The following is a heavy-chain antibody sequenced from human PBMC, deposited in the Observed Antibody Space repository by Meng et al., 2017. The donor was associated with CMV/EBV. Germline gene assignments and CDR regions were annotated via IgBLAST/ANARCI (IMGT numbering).Heavy chain of an antibody. V-gene: IGHV4-38-2*02. D-gene: IGHD2-2*01. CDR2: IHHSGNT. CDR1: GYSISSGYY. J-gene: IGHJ4*02. CDR3: ARVRYCDSSACYQWNDF. Sequence: SETLSLTCTVSGYSISSGYYWGWIRQPPGKELEWIGSIHHSGNTYYNPSLKSRVTISIDTSKNQFSLKLSSVTAADTAVYYCARVRYCDSSACYQWNDFWGQGTLVTVSS.